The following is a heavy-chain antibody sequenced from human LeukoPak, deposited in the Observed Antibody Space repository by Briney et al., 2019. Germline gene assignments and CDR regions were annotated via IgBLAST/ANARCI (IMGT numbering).Heavy chain of an antibody. CDR1: GFTFGSYW. Sequence: PGGSLRLSCAASGFTFGSYWMHWVRQAPGKGLVWVSRINSDGSSTSYADSVKGRFTISRDNAKNSLYLQMNSLRPEDTAVYYCVRGATAVTRHLDYWGQGTLVTVSS. V-gene: IGHV3-74*01. CDR3: VRGATAVTRHLDY. J-gene: IGHJ4*02. CDR2: INSDGSST. D-gene: IGHD4-23*01.